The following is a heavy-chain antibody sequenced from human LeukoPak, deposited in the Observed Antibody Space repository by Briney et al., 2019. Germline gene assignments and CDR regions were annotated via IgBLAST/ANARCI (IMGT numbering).Heavy chain of an antibody. J-gene: IGHJ6*03. CDR1: GFTFSNSG. V-gene: IGHV3-30*03. Sequence: GGSLRLSCAASGFTFSNSGIHWVRQAPGKGLEWVAVISYDGSKYADSVKGRFTISRDNAKNSLYLQMNSLRAEDTAVYYCARDHRYYDFWSGYYYYYMDVWGKGTTVTVSS. D-gene: IGHD3-3*01. CDR2: ISYDGS. CDR3: ARDHRYYDFWSGYYYYYMDV.